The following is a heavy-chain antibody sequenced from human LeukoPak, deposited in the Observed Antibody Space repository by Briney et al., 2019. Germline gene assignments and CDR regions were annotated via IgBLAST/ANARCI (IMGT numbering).Heavy chain of an antibody. J-gene: IGHJ4*02. CDR2: TRSDGSDK. CDR3: VKHDSASHY. Sequence: PGGSLRLSCVASGYIFSSYGMHWVRQAPGKGLEWVAFTRSDGSDKYYTGSVKGRFTISRDNSKNTLYLQMNSLRAEDTAVYYSVKHDSASHYWGQGTLVTVSS. CDR1: GYIFSSYG. D-gene: IGHD1-26*01. V-gene: IGHV3-30*02.